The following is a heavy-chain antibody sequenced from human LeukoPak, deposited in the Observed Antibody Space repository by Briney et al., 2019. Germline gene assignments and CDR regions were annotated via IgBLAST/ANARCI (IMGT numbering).Heavy chain of an antibody. Sequence: ASVKVSCKVSGYTFTDYYMHWVQQAPGKGLEWMGLVDPEDGETIYAEKFQGRVTITADTSTDTAYMELSGLRSEDTAVYYCATVPSSVANDYWGQGTLVTVSS. CDR1: GYTFTDYY. D-gene: IGHD5-12*01. V-gene: IGHV1-69-2*01. CDR2: VDPEDGET. J-gene: IGHJ4*02. CDR3: ATVPSSVANDY.